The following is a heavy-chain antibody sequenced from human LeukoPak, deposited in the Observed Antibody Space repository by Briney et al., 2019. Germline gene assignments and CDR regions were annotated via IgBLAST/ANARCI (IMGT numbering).Heavy chain of an antibody. V-gene: IGHV1-18*01. D-gene: IGHD5/OR15-5a*01. CDR3: ARDAVSTTTAGGIDY. J-gene: IGHJ4*02. CDR2: ISAYSGYT. CDR1: GYTFTNYG. Sequence: ASVKVSCKASGYTFTNYGISWVRQAPGQGLEWMGWISAYSGYTHYAQKIQGRVTVTTEASTSTAYMELRSLTSYDTAVYYCARDAVSTTTAGGIDYWGQGSLVTVSS.